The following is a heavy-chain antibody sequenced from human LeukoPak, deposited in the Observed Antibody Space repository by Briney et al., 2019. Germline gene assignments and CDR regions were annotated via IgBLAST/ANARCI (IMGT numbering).Heavy chain of an antibody. V-gene: IGHV3-7*01. CDR2: IKQDGSEK. Sequence: GGSLRLSCAASGFTFSSHWMSYVRQAAGKGLEWVANIKQDGSEKYYVDSMKGRFTISRDNAKNSLYLQMNSLRAEDTAVYYCARDPTRPTGPPYGMDVWGQGTTVTVSS. CDR3: ARDPTRPTGPPYGMDV. D-gene: IGHD1-14*01. CDR1: GFTFSSHW. J-gene: IGHJ6*02.